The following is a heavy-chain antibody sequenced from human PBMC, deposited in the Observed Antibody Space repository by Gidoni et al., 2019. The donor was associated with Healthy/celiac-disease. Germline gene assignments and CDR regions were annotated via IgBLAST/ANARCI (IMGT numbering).Heavy chain of an antibody. CDR1: RFTFSSYA. CDR3: VREWGV. D-gene: IGHD7-27*01. J-gene: IGHJ6*02. CDR2: ISSDGSSE. Sequence: QVQRVESGGGVVQPGRSLRLSCAASRFTFSSYALHWVRQAPGKGLEWVAVISSDGSSEYYADSVKGRFTISRDNSKKTLSLQMSSLRPEDTAVYYCVREWGVWGQGTTVTVSS. V-gene: IGHV3-30-3*01.